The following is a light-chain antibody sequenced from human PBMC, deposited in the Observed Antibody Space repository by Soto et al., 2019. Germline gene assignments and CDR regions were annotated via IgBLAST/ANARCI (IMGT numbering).Light chain of an antibody. CDR3: QQSYSTPGT. CDR2: AAS. Sequence: DIEMPQSPSSLSASVGDRVTITCRASQSISSYLNWYQQKPGKAPKLLIYAASSLQSGVPSRFSGSGSGTDFTLTISSLQPEDFATYYCQQSYSTPGTFGQGTKVDIK. CDR1: QSISSY. V-gene: IGKV1-39*01. J-gene: IGKJ1*01.